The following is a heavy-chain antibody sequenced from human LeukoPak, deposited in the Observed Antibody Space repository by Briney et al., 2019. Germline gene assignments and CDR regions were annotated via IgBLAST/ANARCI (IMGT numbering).Heavy chain of an antibody. J-gene: IGHJ4*02. CDR3: ARDGDIVVVPADTYPYYFDY. V-gene: IGHV1-18*01. Sequence: ASVKLSCTASGYTLTRYGISWVRQAPGHGLEWMGWSSAYNGNTDCAQKIQGRVTMATDTSTNPAYMDLRSLRSDETAVYYCARDGDIVVVPADTYPYYFDYWGQGTLVTVSS. D-gene: IGHD2-2*01. CDR1: GYTLTRYG. CDR2: SSAYNGNT.